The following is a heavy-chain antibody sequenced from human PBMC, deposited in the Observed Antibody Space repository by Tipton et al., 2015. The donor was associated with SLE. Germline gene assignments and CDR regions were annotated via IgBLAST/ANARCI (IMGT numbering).Heavy chain of an antibody. CDR2: LSYSGST. CDR3: ARVPAVYYYYMDV. J-gene: IGHJ6*03. Sequence: GLVKPSETLSLTCTVSGGSLSSYYWSWIRQSPEKGLEWIGYLSYSGSTNYNPSLESRVTISVDTSKNQFSLKLSSVTAADTAVYYCARVPAVYYYYMDVWGKGTTVTVSS. V-gene: IGHV4-59*01. CDR1: GGSLSSYY. D-gene: IGHD2-2*01.